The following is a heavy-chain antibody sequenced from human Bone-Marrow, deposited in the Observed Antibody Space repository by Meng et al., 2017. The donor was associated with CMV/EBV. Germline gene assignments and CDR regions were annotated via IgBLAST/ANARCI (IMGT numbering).Heavy chain of an antibody. CDR2: ISYDGSNK. Sequence: GESLKISCAASGFTFSSYAMHWVRQAPGKGLEWVAVISYDGSNKYYADSVKGRFTISRDNSKNTLYLQMNSLRAEDTAVYYCARVLYCSSTSCYKAAGVYFQHWGQGTLVAVSS. CDR3: ARVLYCSSTSCYKAAGVYFQH. D-gene: IGHD2-2*02. V-gene: IGHV3-30*04. CDR1: GFTFSSYA. J-gene: IGHJ1*01.